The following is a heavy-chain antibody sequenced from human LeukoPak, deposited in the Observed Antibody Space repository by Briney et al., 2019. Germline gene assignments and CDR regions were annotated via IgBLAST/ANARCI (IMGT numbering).Heavy chain of an antibody. Sequence: PSETLSLTCTVSGYSISSGYYWGWIRQPPGKGLEWIGSIYHSGSTYYNPSLKSRVTISVDTSKNQFSLKLSSVTAADTAVYYCARDLFKDEGTTLDWGQGTLVTVSS. CDR3: ARDLFKDEGTTLD. D-gene: IGHD1-1*01. CDR1: GYSISSGYY. J-gene: IGHJ4*02. V-gene: IGHV4-38-2*02. CDR2: IYHSGST.